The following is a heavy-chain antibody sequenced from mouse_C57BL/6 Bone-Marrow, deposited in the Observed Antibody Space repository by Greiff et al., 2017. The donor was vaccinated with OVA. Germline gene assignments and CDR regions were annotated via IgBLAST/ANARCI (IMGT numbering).Heavy chain of an antibody. V-gene: IGHV2-2*01. Sequence: VQLVESGPGLVQPSQSLSITCTVSGFSLTSYGVHWVRQSPGKGLEWLGVIWSGGSTDYNAAFISRLSISKDNSKSQVFFKMNSLQADDTAIYYCARAGTIVTTNWYFDVWGTGTTVTVSS. CDR3: ARAGTIVTTNWYFDV. D-gene: IGHD2-5*01. CDR1: GFSLTSYG. J-gene: IGHJ1*03. CDR2: IWSGGST.